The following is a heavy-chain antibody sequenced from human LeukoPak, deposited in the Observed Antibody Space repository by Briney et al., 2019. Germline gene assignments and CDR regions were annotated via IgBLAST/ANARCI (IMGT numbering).Heavy chain of an antibody. J-gene: IGHJ4*02. Sequence: GGSLRLSCAASGFTFSDYYMSWIRQAPGKGLEWVSYISSSGSTIYYADSVKGRFTISRDNAKNSPYLQMNSLRAEDTAVYYCARSSRGYSSSWFFDHWGQGTLVTVSS. V-gene: IGHV3-11*01. CDR1: GFTFSDYY. CDR3: ARSSRGYSSSWFFDH. D-gene: IGHD6-13*01. CDR2: ISSSGSTI.